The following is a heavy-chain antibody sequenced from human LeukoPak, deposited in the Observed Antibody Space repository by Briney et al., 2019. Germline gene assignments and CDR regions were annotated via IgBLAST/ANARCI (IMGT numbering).Heavy chain of an antibody. V-gene: IGHV4-59*01. J-gene: IGHJ3*02. CDR1: GASIRSFY. CDR2: ISYSRST. D-gene: IGHD6-13*01. CDR3: AQQVVGTSDTFDI. Sequence: SETLSLTCSVSGASIRSFYWSWIRQPPGKGLEWIGYISYSRSTKYNPSLKSRATMSADTSKSQLSLRLDSVTAADTAVYFCAQQVVGTSDTFDIWGQGTMVPVSS.